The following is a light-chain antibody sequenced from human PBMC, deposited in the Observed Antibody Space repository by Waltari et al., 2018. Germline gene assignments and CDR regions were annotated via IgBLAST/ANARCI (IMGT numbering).Light chain of an antibody. CDR2: GAS. J-gene: IGKJ2*01. Sequence: DIQMTQSPSSLSTSVGDRVTISCRASYNVDDFLNWYQQKPGKAPKLLIYGASSLQSGVPSRFSGSGSGTDFTLTITSLQPEDSATYYCQQSHGFPFTFGQGTKLEIK. CDR3: QQSHGFPFT. V-gene: IGKV1-39*01. CDR1: YNVDDF.